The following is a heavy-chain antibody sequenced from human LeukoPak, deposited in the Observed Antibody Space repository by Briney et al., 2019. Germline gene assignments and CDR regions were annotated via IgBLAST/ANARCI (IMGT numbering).Heavy chain of an antibody. CDR2: IYTSGST. Sequence: PSQTLSLTCTVSGGSISSGSYYWSWIRQPAGKGLEWIGRIYTSGSTNYNPSLKSRVTISVDTSKNQFSLKLSSVTAADTAVYYCARGLGRSSWTFGYWGQGTLVTVSS. J-gene: IGHJ4*02. V-gene: IGHV4-61*02. CDR1: GGSISSGSYY. CDR3: ARGLGRSSWTFGY. D-gene: IGHD6-6*01.